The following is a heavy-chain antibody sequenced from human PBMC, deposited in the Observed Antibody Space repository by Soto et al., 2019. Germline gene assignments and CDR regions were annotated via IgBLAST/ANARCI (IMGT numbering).Heavy chain of an antibody. Sequence: PGESLKISCTGSGYSFSTYWIAGVRQMPGKGLESKGIIYPGDSDTRYSPSFQGQVTIAADTSTKTAYLQWSSRKASDTAIHYCARLPQFLWIGALTSRAFYFTDWGPGNLVTLSS. J-gene: IGHJ4*02. D-gene: IGHD3-10*01. CDR1: GYSFSTYW. CDR3: ARLPQFLWIGALTSRAFYFTD. CDR2: IYPGDSDT. V-gene: IGHV5-51*01.